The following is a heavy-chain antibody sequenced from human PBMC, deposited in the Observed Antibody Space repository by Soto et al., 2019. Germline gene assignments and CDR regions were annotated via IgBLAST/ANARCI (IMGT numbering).Heavy chain of an antibody. V-gene: IGHV3-53*02. Sequence: EVQLVETGGGLIQPGGSLRLSCAASGFTVSSNYMSWVRQAPGKGLEWVSVIYSGGSTYYTDSVKGRFTISRDNSKNTLYLQMNSLRAEDTAVYYCARDGGEGVNWFDPWGQGTLVTVSS. CDR1: GFTVSSNY. CDR3: ARDGGEGVNWFDP. J-gene: IGHJ5*02. D-gene: IGHD2-21*01. CDR2: IYSGGST.